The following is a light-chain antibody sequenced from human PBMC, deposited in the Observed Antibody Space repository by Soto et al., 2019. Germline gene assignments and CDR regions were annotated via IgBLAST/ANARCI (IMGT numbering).Light chain of an antibody. J-gene: IGKJ1*01. CDR3: QQYGSSPWT. CDR1: QSVSSSY. CDR2: GAS. Sequence: EIVLTQSPGTLSLSPGERATFSCRASQSVSSSYLAWYQQKPGQAPRLLIYGASSRATGIPDRFSGSGSGTDFTLTISILEPEDFAVYYCQQYGSSPWTFGQGTKVEIK. V-gene: IGKV3-20*01.